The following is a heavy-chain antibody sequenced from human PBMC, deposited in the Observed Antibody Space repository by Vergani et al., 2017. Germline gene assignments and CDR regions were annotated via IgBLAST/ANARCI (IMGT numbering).Heavy chain of an antibody. V-gene: IGHV3-33*01. D-gene: IGHD1-14*01. CDR1: GFTFNQYG. CDR3: ACDLRLLYNRFDP. CDR2: TWYDGNNK. J-gene: IGHJ5*02. Sequence: QVQLVESGGGVVQPGRSLRLSCAASGFTFNQYGMHWVRQAPGKGLEWVAVTWYDGNNKQYADSVKGRFTISRDNSKSTMYLQMNSLRDEDTGVYYYACDLRLLYNRFDPWGQGTLVTVSS.